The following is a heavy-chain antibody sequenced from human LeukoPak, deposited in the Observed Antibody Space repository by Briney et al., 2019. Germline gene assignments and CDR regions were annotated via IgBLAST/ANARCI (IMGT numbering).Heavy chain of an antibody. CDR2: ISGSGGST. J-gene: IGHJ4*02. V-gene: IGHV3-23*01. D-gene: IGHD3-9*01. Sequence: GGSLRLSCAASGFTFSSHAMSWVRQAPGKGLEWVSAISGSGGSTYYADSVKGRFTISRDNSKNTLYLQMNSLRAEDTAVYYCAKYPPVRYFDWYYFDYWGQGTLVTVSS. CDR3: AKYPPVRYFDWYYFDY. CDR1: GFTFSSHA.